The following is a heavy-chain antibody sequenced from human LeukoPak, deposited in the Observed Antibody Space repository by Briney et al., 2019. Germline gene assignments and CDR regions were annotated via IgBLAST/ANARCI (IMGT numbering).Heavy chain of an antibody. CDR1: GDSLSSYY. J-gene: IGHJ4*02. CDR2: IYTSGST. Sequence: PSETLSLTRTVSGDSLSSYYWSWIRQPAGKGLEWIGRIYTSGSTNYNPSLKSRVTMSVDTSKNQISLKLSSVTAADTAVYSCARDQYYYDSSGYYYYFDCWGQGTLVTVSS. CDR3: ARDQYYYDSSGYYYYFDC. V-gene: IGHV4-4*07. D-gene: IGHD3-22*01.